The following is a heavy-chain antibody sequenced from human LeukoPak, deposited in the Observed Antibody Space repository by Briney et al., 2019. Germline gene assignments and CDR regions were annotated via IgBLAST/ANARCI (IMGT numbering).Heavy chain of an antibody. D-gene: IGHD5-18*01. CDR3: TKDRDDTAVVDYFDY. CDR2: ISGSGGHT. Sequence: HTGGSLRLSCAASGFTFSSYAMSWVRQAPGKGLEWVSAISGSGGHTYYADSVRGRFTISRDNSKNTLYLQMNSLSAEDTAVYYCTKDRDDTAVVDYFDYWGQGTLVTVSS. V-gene: IGHV3-23*01. CDR1: GFTFSSYA. J-gene: IGHJ4*02.